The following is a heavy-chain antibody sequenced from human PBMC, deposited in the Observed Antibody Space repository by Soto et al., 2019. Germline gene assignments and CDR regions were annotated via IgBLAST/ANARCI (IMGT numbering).Heavy chain of an antibody. CDR2: IKGDGSSL. J-gene: IGHJ6*02. CDR3: ASGLKNYYGVDV. CDR1: GFTFTTYW. Sequence: EVKVVESGGGLVQPGGSLRLSCAASGFTFTTYWMHWVRQVPGKGLVWVSRIKGDGSSLSYAASVKGRFTISRDNVENTVYLQMGSLRADDTAVYYGASGLKNYYGVDVWGQGTTVTVSS. V-gene: IGHV3-74*01.